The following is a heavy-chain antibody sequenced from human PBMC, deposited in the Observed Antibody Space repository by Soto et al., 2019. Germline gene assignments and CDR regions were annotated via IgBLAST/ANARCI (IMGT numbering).Heavy chain of an antibody. V-gene: IGHV3-15*01. CDR2: IKSKTDGGTT. CDR1: GFTFSNAW. D-gene: IGHD5-12*01. J-gene: IGHJ6*02. Sequence: VGSLRLSCAASGFTFSNAWMSWVRQAPGKGLEWVGRIKSKTDGGTTDYAAPVKGRFTISRDDSKNTLYLRMNSLKTEDTAVYYCTTDPSEMATFYYGMDVWGQGTTVTVSS. CDR3: TTDPSEMATFYYGMDV.